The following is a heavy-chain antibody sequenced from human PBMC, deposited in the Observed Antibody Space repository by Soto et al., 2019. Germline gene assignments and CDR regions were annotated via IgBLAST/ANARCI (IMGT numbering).Heavy chain of an antibody. V-gene: IGHV1-18*01. CDR2: ISGYNGNT. J-gene: IGHJ6*02. CDR1: GYSFTTYG. Sequence: QVQLVQSRGEVKKPGASVKVSCKTSGYSFTTYGISWVRQAPGQGLEWMGWISGYNGNTNYAQKLKGRLTMTTDTPTRTAYREPRTLTSDETAVYYFAREGPAPCYSYGMDAWGQGSTVTVSS. CDR3: AREGPAPCYSYGMDA.